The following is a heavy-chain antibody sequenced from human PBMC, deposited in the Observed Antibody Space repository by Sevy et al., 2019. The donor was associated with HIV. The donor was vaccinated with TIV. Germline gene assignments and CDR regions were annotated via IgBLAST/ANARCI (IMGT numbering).Heavy chain of an antibody. Sequence: SETLSLTCTVSGGSIGSNSFYWGWIRQPPGKELEWIGTVSYGGSTYYNPSLRSRVTISVDASKKQFSLKLSSVTAADTAVYYCARQKVRSAYYYDTSGRQGKADFDSSGQGTLVTVSS. CDR2: VSYGGST. D-gene: IGHD3-22*01. J-gene: IGHJ4*02. CDR1: GGSIGSNSFY. V-gene: IGHV4-39*01. CDR3: ARQKVRSAYYYDTSGRQGKADFDS.